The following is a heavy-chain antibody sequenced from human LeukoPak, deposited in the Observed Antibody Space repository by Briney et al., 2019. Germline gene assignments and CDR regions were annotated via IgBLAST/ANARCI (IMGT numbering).Heavy chain of an antibody. J-gene: IGHJ5*02. CDR2: ISYDGSNK. V-gene: IGHV3-30*18. Sequence: GRSLRLSCAASGFTFSSYAMHWVRQAPGKGLELVAVISYDGSNKYYADSVKGRFTISRDNSKNTLYLQMNSLRAEDTAVYYCAKMPSYSSGWYRFDPWGQGTLVTVSS. CDR3: AKMPSYSSGWYRFDP. D-gene: IGHD6-19*01. CDR1: GFTFSSYA.